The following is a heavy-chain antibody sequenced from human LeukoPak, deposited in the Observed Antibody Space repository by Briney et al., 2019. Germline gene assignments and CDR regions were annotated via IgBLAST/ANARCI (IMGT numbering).Heavy chain of an antibody. CDR2: ISYSGNNR. J-gene: IGHJ3*02. V-gene: IGHV3-48*03. CDR3: ARGQDIVVMTVIHSAFDI. CDR1: GFTFSNHE. D-gene: IGHD2-21*02. Sequence: PGGSLRLSCAASGFTFSNHEMHCVRQAPGRGLEWVSYISYSGNNRDYADSVKGRFTISRDNAKNSLNLQMSSLRAEDTAVYYCARGQDIVVMTVIHSAFDIWGLGTMVTVSS.